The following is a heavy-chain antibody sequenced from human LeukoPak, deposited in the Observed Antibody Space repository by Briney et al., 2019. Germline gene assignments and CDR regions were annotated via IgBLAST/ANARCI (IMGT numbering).Heavy chain of an antibody. D-gene: IGHD3-22*01. CDR1: GYTFTGYY. J-gene: IGHJ4*02. CDR2: INPNSGGT. CDR3: ARVSYYYDSSGIQYFDY. V-gene: IGHV1-2*02. Sequence: ASVKVSCKASGYTFTGYYMHWVRQAPGQGLEWMGWINPNSGGTNYAQKFQGRATMTRDTSISTAYMELSRLRSDDTAVYYCARVSYYYDSSGIQYFDYWGQGTLVTVSS.